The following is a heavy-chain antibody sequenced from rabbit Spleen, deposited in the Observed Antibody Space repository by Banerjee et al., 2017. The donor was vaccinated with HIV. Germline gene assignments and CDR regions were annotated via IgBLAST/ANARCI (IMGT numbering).Heavy chain of an antibody. V-gene: IGHV1S40*01. CDR2: VGGSTSGFT. Sequence: QSLEESGGDLVKPGASLTLTCTASGFSLSSSDYMCWVRQAPGKGLEWISCVGGSTSGFTYSATWAKGRFTCSKTSSTTVTLQATSLTVADTATYFCARDTGTSFSSYGMDLWGPGTLVTVS. J-gene: IGHJ6*01. D-gene: IGHD7-1*01. CDR1: GFSLSSSDY. CDR3: ARDTGTSFSSYGMDL.